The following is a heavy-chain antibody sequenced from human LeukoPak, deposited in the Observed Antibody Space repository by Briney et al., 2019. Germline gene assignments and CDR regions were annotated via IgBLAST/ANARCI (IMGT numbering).Heavy chain of an antibody. Sequence: GGSLRLSCAASGFTFSSYGMHWVRQAPGKGLEWVAVISYDGSNKYYADSVKGRFTISRDNSKNTLYLQMNSLRPEDTAVYYCARGGGYERGYRHMDVWGKGTTVTVSS. J-gene: IGHJ6*03. V-gene: IGHV3-30*05. CDR1: GFTFSSYG. CDR2: ISYDGSNK. CDR3: ARGGGYERGYRHMDV. D-gene: IGHD5-12*01.